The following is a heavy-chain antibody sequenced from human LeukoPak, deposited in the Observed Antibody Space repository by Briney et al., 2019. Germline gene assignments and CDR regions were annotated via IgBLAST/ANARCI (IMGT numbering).Heavy chain of an antibody. CDR2: ISSKAKSYAT. CDR1: GFTFSGSA. CDR3: TTMTTVTLER. D-gene: IGHD4-17*01. J-gene: IGHJ4*02. Sequence: GGSLRLSCAASGFTFSGSAMHWVRQASGKGPEWVGRISSKAKSYATAYAAPVKGRFTISRDDSKNTAYLQMNSLKSEDTAVYYCTTMTTVTLERGGQGTLVTVSS. V-gene: IGHV3-73*01.